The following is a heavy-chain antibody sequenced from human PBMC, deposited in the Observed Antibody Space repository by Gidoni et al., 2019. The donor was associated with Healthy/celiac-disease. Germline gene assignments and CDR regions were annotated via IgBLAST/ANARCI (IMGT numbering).Heavy chain of an antibody. CDR2: IYYSGST. CDR3: ARPRGYCSSTSCRGWFDP. CDR1: GGSISSSSYY. J-gene: IGHJ5*02. Sequence: QLQLQESGPGLVKPSETLSLTCTVSGGSISSSSYYWGWIRQPPGKGLEWIGSIYYSGSTYYNPSLKSRVTISVDTSKNQFSLKLSSVTAADTAVYYCARPRGYCSSTSCRGWFDPWGQGTLVTVSS. D-gene: IGHD2-2*01. V-gene: IGHV4-39*01.